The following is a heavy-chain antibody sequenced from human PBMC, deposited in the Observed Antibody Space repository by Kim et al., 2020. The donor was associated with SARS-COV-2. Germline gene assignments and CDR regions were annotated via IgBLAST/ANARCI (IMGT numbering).Heavy chain of an antibody. V-gene: IGHV1-46*01. CDR2: INPSGGST. J-gene: IGHJ3*02. CDR1: GYTFTSYY. D-gene: IGHD2-2*02. CDR3: ARSTRGGYCSSTSCYSAGWSFGI. Sequence: ASVKVSCKASGYTFTSYYMHWVRQAPGQGLEWMGIINPSGGSTSYAQKFQGRVTMTRDTSTSTVYMELSSLRSEDTAVYYCARSTRGGYCSSTSCYSAGWSFGIWGHGTIVTVSS.